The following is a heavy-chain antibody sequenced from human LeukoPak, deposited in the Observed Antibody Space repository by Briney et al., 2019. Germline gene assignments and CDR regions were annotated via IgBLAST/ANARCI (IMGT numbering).Heavy chain of an antibody. CDR2: IYTSGST. CDR1: GGSISSYY. V-gene: IGHV4-4*09. D-gene: IGHD3-9*01. J-gene: IGHJ5*02. Sequence: SETLSLTCTVSGGSISSYYWSWIRQPPGKGLEWIGYIYTSGSTNYNPSLKSRVTISVDTSKNQFSLKLSSVTAADTAVYYCARGHYDILTGYYPYHWGQGTLVTVSS. CDR3: ARGHYDILTGYYPYH.